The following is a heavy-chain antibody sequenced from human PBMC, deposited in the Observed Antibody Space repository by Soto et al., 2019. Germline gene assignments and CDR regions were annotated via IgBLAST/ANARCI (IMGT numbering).Heavy chain of an antibody. J-gene: IGHJ6*03. V-gene: IGHV4-34*01. CDR3: ARGPPTSTVTATLDYYYYYMDV. D-gene: IGHD2-21*02. CDR2: INHSGST. Sequence: SETLSLTCAVYGGSFSGYYWSWIRQPPGKGLEWIGEINHSGSTNYNPSLKSRVTISVDTSKNQFSLKLSSVTAADTAVYYCARGPPTSTVTATLDYYYYYMDVWGKGTTVTVSS. CDR1: GGSFSGYY.